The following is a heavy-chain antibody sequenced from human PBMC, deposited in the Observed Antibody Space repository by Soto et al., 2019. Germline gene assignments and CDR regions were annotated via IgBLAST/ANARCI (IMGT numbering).Heavy chain of an antibody. J-gene: IGHJ5*01. D-gene: IGHD6-13*01. CDR3: ARHSGPYSSSGFDS. Sequence: QLLESGPGLVKPSETLSLTCTVSGGSISSTNFYWGWIRQPPGKGLEWIGSIYYGGSTSHNPSLKSRVTIFLDTSKNHFSLRLTSVTAADTAVYYCARHSGPYSSSGFDSWGQGTLVTVSS. V-gene: IGHV4-39*01. CDR1: GGSISSTNFY. CDR2: IYYGGST.